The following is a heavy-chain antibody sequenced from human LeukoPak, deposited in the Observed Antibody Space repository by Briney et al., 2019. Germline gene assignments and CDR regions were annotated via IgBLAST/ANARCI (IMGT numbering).Heavy chain of an antibody. J-gene: IGHJ4*02. CDR3: AREAVVAATFDY. Sequence: ASVKVSCKASGYTFTSCYMHWARQAPGQGLEWMGWINPNSGGTNYAQKFQGRVTMTRDTSISTAYMELSRLRSDDTAVYYCAREAVVAATFDYWGQGTLVTVSS. D-gene: IGHD2-15*01. V-gene: IGHV1-2*02. CDR1: GYTFTSCY. CDR2: INPNSGGT.